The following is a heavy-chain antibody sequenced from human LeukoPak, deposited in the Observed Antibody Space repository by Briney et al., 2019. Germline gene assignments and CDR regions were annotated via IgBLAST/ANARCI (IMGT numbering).Heavy chain of an antibody. CDR1: GYTFPNYD. V-gene: IGHV1-8*03. J-gene: IGHJ6*03. D-gene: IGHD3-3*01. Sequence: GASAKVSCKASGYTFPNYDINWVRQATGQGLEGVGWMNPHTGHTGYAQKFQGRVTFTRNTSISTAFMDLGSLMSEDTAVYYCARGDFWSGYSNYYYMDVWGKGTTVTVSS. CDR3: ARGDFWSGYSNYYYMDV. CDR2: MNPHTGHT.